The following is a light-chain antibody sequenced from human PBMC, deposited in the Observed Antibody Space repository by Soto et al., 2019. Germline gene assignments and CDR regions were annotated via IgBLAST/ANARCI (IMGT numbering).Light chain of an antibody. CDR2: GAS. J-gene: IGKJ4*01. Sequence: VLTQSNGTLALSPGGRATLSCRASQSVSRNYVAWYQQKPGQAPRLLIYGASSRASGIPDRFSGSGSGADFTLSITRLEPEDFALYYCQQYGSTPLTFGGGTKVDI. V-gene: IGKV3-20*01. CDR1: QSVSRNY. CDR3: QQYGSTPLT.